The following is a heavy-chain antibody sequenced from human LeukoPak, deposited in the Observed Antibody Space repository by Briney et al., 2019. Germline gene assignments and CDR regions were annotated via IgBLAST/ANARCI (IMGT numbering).Heavy chain of an antibody. D-gene: IGHD1-26*01. CDR1: GGPFSDHY. CDR2: IHHTGST. Sequence: PSETLSLTCAVYGGPFSDHYWSWIRQPPGKGLEWTGEIHHTGSTNYNASLNSRVTMSVDTSKNQFSLSLASVTAADTAVYYCARARVGSTYYSFYYLDVWGKGTTVTVSS. V-gene: IGHV4-34*01. J-gene: IGHJ6*03. CDR3: ARARVGSTYYSFYYLDV.